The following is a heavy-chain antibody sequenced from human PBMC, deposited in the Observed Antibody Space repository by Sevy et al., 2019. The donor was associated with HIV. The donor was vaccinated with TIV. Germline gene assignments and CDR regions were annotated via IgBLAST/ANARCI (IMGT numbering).Heavy chain of an antibody. Sequence: ASVKVSCKAARYTFTDYYVHWVRQGPGQGLEWMGWINRNNGGTKYAQRFQGRVTMTRDTSINTAYMELGSLTPDDTAVYYCARLTTMPTSDDYGMDVWGQGTTVTVSS. J-gene: IGHJ6*02. V-gene: IGHV1-2*02. D-gene: IGHD4-17*01. CDR1: RYTFTDYY. CDR3: ARLTTMPTSDDYGMDV. CDR2: INRNNGGT.